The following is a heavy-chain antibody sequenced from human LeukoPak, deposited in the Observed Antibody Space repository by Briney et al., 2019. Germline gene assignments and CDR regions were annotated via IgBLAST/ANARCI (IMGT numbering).Heavy chain of an antibody. J-gene: IGHJ6*02. CDR2: IIPIFGIA. CDR3: ARVPLGYDPVRDYYYGMDV. V-gene: IGHV1-69*04. CDR1: GGTFSSYA. Sequence: SVKVSCKASGGTFSSYAISWVRQAPGQGLEWMGRIIPIFGIANYAQKFQGRVTITADKSTSTAYMELSSLRSEDTAVYYCARVPLGYDPVRDYYYGMDVWGQGTTVTVTS. D-gene: IGHD3-22*01.